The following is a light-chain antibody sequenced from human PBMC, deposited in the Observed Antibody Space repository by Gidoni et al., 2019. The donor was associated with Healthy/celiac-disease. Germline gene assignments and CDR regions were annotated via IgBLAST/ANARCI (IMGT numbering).Light chain of an antibody. V-gene: IGKV1-5*03. CDR1: QSISSW. J-gene: IGKJ1*01. Sequence: DIQMTQSPSTLSASVGDRVTITCRASQSISSWLAWYQQKPGKAPKLLIYKASSLQSGVPSRFRGSGSGTEFTLTISSLQPDNFANFSCQQYNSYAGTFGQGTKVEIK. CDR3: QQYNSYAGT. CDR2: KAS.